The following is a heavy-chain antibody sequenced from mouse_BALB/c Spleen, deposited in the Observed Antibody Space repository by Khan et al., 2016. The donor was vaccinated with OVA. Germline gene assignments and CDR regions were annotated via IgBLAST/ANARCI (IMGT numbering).Heavy chain of an antibody. V-gene: IGHV1S81*02. Sequence: QVQLQQSGAELVKTGASVKMSCMASGYTFTSYWMHWVKQRLGQGHEWFAETNPTNGRTYYNEKFKSKATLTVDKSSSTAYMLLSGPTFEDSAVYYCARIKKIVATYFDYWGQGTTLTVSS. CDR1: GYTFTSYW. CDR2: TNPTNGRT. D-gene: IGHD1-1*01. J-gene: IGHJ2*01. CDR3: ARIKKIVATYFDY.